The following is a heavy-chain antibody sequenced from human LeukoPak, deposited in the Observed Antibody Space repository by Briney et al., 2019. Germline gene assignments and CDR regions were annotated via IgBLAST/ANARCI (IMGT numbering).Heavy chain of an antibody. J-gene: IGHJ5*02. V-gene: IGHV3-21*01. CDR1: GFTFSSYS. Sequence: PGGSLRLSCAASGFTFSSYSMNWVRQAPGKRLEWVSSISSSSSYIYYADSVKGRFTISRDNAKNSLYLQMSSLRAGDTAVDYWARDGRSYGFHWFYPWGPGALVTVSS. D-gene: IGHD5-18*01. CDR2: ISSSSSYI. CDR3: ARDGRSYGFHWFYP.